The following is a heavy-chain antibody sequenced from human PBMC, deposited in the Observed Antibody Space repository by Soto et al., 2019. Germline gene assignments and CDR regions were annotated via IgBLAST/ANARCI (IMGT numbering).Heavy chain of an antibody. V-gene: IGHV3-11*01. CDR2: ISNSGSML. J-gene: IGHJ4*02. CDR3: ASATVGGYNYVDY. D-gene: IGHD5-12*01. Sequence: VQLVESGGGLVKPGGSLRLSCAASGFTFSDYYINWIRQAPGKGLEWVSYISNSGSMLYYADSVKGRFTISRDNAKNPLYLKMHSVRAEDTAVYYCASATVGGYNYVDYWGQGTLVTVSS. CDR1: GFTFSDYY.